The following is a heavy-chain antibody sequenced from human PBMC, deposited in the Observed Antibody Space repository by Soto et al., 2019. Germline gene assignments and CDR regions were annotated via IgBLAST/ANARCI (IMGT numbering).Heavy chain of an antibody. CDR2: IYYSGRT. D-gene: IGHD2-21*02. CDR3: ARQRTTVVTQAYFDH. V-gene: IGHV4-39*01. Sequence: PSETLSLTCIVSCESISSSSYYWGWIRQPPGKGLEWIGSIYYSGRTYYNPSFKSRVTISIDTSKNQFSLKLSSVTATDTAVYYCARQRTTVVTQAYFDHWGQGAPVTVSS. J-gene: IGHJ4*02. CDR1: CESISSSSYY.